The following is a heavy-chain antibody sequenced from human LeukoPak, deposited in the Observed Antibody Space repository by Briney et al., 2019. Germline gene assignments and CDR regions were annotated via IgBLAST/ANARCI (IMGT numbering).Heavy chain of an antibody. CDR1: GGTXTNLA. J-gene: IGHJ4*02. CDR3: ARAPPRLDGYILYY. Sequence: SVKVSCKASGGTXTNLATSWVRQAPGQGLEWMGRIIPTTGLASYAQKFQGRVTITADESTSTAYMELSSLRSEDTAVYYCARAPPRLDGYILYYWGQGTLVTVSS. D-gene: IGHD5-24*01. V-gene: IGHV1-69*04. CDR2: IIPTTGLA.